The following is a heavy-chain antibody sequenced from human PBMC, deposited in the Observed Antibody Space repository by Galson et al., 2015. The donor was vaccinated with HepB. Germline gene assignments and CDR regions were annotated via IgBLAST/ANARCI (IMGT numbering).Heavy chain of an antibody. CDR3: AKDLWGVQGHSYGPFDY. CDR1: GYTFTSYG. Sequence: SVKVSCKASGYTFTSYGISWVRQAPGQGLEWMGWISAYNGNTNYAQKLQGRVTISRDNSKNTLYLQMNSLRAEDTAVYYCAKDLWGVQGHSYGPFDYWGQGTLVTVSS. J-gene: IGHJ4*02. CDR2: ISAYNGNT. D-gene: IGHD5-18*01. V-gene: IGHV1-18*04.